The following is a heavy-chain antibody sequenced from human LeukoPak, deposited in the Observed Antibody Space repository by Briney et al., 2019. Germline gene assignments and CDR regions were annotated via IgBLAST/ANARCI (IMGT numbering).Heavy chain of an antibody. J-gene: IGHJ4*02. V-gene: IGHV1-2*02. CDR1: VYTFTGYY. D-gene: IGHD3-9*01. CDR2: INPNSGGT. CDR3: ARDLDYDILSGTLCY. Sequence: ASVTDSFKASVYTFTGYYMHWVRPAPGQGRLGMGCINPNSGGTNYAQKFQGRVTMTRDTSISTAYMELSRLRSDDTAVYYCARDLDYDILSGTLCYWGQGTLVTVSS.